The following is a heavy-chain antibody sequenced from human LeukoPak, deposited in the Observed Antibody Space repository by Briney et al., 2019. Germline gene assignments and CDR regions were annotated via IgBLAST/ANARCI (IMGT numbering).Heavy chain of an antibody. D-gene: IGHD2-2*01. V-gene: IGHV4-59*08. Sequence: SETLSLTCTVSGGSISSYYWSWIRQPPGKGLEWIGYIYYGGSTNYNPSLKSRVTISVDTSKNQFSLKLSSVTAADTAVYYCARHRPKDIVVVPAANRYYYYGMDVWGQGTTVTVSS. CDR2: IYYGGST. CDR3: ARHRPKDIVVVPAANRYYYYGMDV. J-gene: IGHJ6*02. CDR1: GGSISSYY.